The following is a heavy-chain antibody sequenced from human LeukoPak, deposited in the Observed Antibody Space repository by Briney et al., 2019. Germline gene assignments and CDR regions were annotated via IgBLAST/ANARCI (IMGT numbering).Heavy chain of an antibody. CDR2: INRDGSTT. V-gene: IGHV3-74*03. CDR1: GFTFSNYW. Sequence: PGGSLRLSCAASGFTFSNYWVHWVRQAPGKGLVWVSRINRDGSTTKYADSVKGRFTVSRDNAKNTLNLQMNSLRAEDTAVYYCARPTTVTTEAFGYWGQGTLVTVSS. CDR3: ARPTTVTTEAFGY. D-gene: IGHD4-11*01. J-gene: IGHJ4*02.